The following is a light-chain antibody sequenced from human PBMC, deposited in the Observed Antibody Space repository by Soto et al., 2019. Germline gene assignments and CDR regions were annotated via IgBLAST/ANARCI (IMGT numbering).Light chain of an antibody. V-gene: IGLV2-23*01. CDR2: GGS. J-gene: IGLJ2*01. CDR3: CSYAGSSTSVV. CDR1: SSDVGSYNL. Sequence: QSALTQPASVSGSPGQSITISCTGTSSDVGSYNLVSWYQQHPGKAPKLMIYGGSKRPSGVSNRFSGSKSGNTASLTISGLQAEDEADYYCCSYAGSSTSVVFVGGTKLTVL.